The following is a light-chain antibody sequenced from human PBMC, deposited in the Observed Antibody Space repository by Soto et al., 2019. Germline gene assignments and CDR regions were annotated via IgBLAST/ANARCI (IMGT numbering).Light chain of an antibody. CDR3: ETWVSNTYV. CDR2: LEGSGSY. CDR1: SGHSSYI. Sequence: QSVLTQSSSASASLGSSVKLTCTLSSGHSSYIIAWHQQQPGKAPRYLMKLEGSGSYNTGSGVPDRFSGSSSGADRYLTISHLQFEDEADYYCETWVSNTYVFGTGTKLTVL. J-gene: IGLJ1*01. V-gene: IGLV4-60*02.